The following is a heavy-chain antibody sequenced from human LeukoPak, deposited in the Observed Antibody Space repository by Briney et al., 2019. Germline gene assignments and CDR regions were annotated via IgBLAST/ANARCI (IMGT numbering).Heavy chain of an antibody. Sequence: SVKVSCKASGASLKNFAISWVRQAPGQGPEWMGGFNHIYGTTNYAQKFQGRVTIAVDGSTNVAYLELGSLTSDDTAVYFCARRAEWFSWTRLDAFDIWGQGTMVTVSS. J-gene: IGHJ3*02. D-gene: IGHD3-3*01. V-gene: IGHV1-69*13. CDR2: FNHIYGTT. CDR3: ARRAEWFSWTRLDAFDI. CDR1: GASLKNFA.